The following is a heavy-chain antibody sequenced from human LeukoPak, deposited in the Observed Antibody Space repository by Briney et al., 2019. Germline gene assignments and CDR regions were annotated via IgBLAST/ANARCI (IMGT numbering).Heavy chain of an antibody. CDR3: ANFVDTSMGGNDY. J-gene: IGHJ4*02. CDR1: GFTFSSHA. Sequence: GGSLRLSCAASGFTFSSHAMSWVRQAPGKGLEWVSAISADSHYTYYADSVQGRFTISRDNSKNTLYLQMNSLRAEDTALYYCANFVDTSMGGNDYWGQGTLVTVSS. V-gene: IGHV3-23*01. CDR2: ISADSHYT. D-gene: IGHD5-18*01.